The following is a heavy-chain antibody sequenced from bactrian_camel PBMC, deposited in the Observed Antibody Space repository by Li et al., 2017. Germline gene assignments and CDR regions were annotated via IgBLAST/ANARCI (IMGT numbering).Heavy chain of an antibody. V-gene: IGHV3S53*01. CDR2: IDGDDSL. Sequence: HVQLVESGGGSVQVGESLIISCAASGFISSNHCEAWFREGPGKEREGVAAIDGDDSLGYDPSVQGRFTISTDSAKQTVFLQMRSLKPEDTGMYYCAADVCPPVWWLLVGPEEHTNWGQGTQVTVS. D-gene: IGHD2*01. CDR1: GFISSNHC. CDR3: AADVCPPVWWLLVGPEEHTN. J-gene: IGHJ4*01.